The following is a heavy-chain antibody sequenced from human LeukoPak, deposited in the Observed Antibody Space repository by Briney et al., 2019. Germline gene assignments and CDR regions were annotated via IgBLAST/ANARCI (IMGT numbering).Heavy chain of an antibody. CDR3: AREDVVLVDAVRYYYYGMDV. CDR1: GYNFISYY. Sequence: ASVKVSCKASGYNFISYYMHWVRQAPGQGNEWMGIINPSGGSTSYAQKFQDRVTMTRDTSTSTVYMELSSLKSEDTAVYYCAREDVVLVDAVRYYYYGMDVWGQGTTVTVSS. D-gene: IGHD2-8*01. V-gene: IGHV1-46*01. CDR2: INPSGGST. J-gene: IGHJ6*02.